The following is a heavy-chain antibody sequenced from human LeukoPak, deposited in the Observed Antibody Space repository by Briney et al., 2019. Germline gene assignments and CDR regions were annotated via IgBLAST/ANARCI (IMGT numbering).Heavy chain of an antibody. J-gene: IGHJ4*02. CDR3: AHSSTY. V-gene: IGHV1-2*02. CDR1: GYTFTGYY. CDR2: INPNSGGT. Sequence: AASVKVSCKASGYTFTGYYIHWVRQAPGQGLEWMGWINPNSGGTEYAQKFQGRVTMTRDTSISTAYMELTRLTSDDTAVYYCAHSSTYWGQGTLVTVSS.